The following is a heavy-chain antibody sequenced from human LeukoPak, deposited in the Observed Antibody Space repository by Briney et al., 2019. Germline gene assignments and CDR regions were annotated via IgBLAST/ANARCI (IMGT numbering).Heavy chain of an antibody. CDR2: IYSGGST. Sequence: GGSLRLSCAASGFTFSSYAMSWVRQAPGKGLEWVSVIYSGGSTYYADSVKGRFTISRHNSKNTLYLQMNSLRAEDTAVYYCARDRPGSGYGMDVWGQGTTVTVSS. CDR1: GFTFSSYA. V-gene: IGHV3-53*04. J-gene: IGHJ6*02. CDR3: ARDRPGSGYGMDV. D-gene: IGHD3-10*01.